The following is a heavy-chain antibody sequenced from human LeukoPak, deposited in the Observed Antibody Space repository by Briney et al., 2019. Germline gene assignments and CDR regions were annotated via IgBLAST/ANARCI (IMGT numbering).Heavy chain of an antibody. CDR1: GFTFSTYA. D-gene: IGHD6-19*01. CDR3: AKERTSSGYFDY. Sequence: GGSLRLFCAASGFTFSTYAMSWVRQAPGKGLEWVSAISASGGSTYYADSMKGRFTISRDNSKNTLYLQMNSLRAEDTAVYYCAKERTSSGYFDYWGQGTLVTVSS. V-gene: IGHV3-23*01. J-gene: IGHJ4*02. CDR2: ISASGGST.